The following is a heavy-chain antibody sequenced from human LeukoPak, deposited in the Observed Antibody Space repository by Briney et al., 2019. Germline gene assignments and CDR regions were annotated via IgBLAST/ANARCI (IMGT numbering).Heavy chain of an antibody. CDR3: ARDRDGSQGYFDY. CDR1: GYTLSELS. Sequence: ASVKVSCKVSGYTLSELSMHWLRQAPGKGLEWMGWISAYNGNTNYAQKLQGRVTMTTDTSTSTAYMELRSLRSDDTAVYYCARDRDGSQGYFDYWGQGTLVTVSS. J-gene: IGHJ4*02. V-gene: IGHV1-18*01. D-gene: IGHD1-26*01. CDR2: ISAYNGNT.